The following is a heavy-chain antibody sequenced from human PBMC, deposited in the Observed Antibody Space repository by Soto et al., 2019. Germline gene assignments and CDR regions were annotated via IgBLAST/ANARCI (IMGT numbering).Heavy chain of an antibody. CDR2: VKDGGHT. V-gene: IGHV4-34*01. Sequence: QVQLQQWGAGLLKPSETLSLKCAVTGGSLSGYYWSWIRQPPGKGLEWIGEVKDGGHTNYSPSLRGRVTISSESYNHQFTLRPNSVTAAATGVYYWARGQEGVGATHWDHGSLVTVSS. J-gene: IGHJ4*01. CDR1: GGSLSGYY. CDR3: ARGQEGVGATH. D-gene: IGHD5-12*01.